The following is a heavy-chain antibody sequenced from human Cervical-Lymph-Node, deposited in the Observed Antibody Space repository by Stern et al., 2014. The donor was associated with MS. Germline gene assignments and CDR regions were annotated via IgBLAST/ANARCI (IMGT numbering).Heavy chain of an antibody. CDR1: GGSISSGSYY. D-gene: IGHD3-9*01. J-gene: IGHJ6*02. CDR3: ARDCRLRYFDNYGMDV. V-gene: IGHV4-61*02. Sequence: QVQLQESGPGLVKPSQTLSLTCTVSGGSISSGSYYWSWIRQPAGKGLEWIGRIYTSGGTNYNPSLKSRVTISVDTSKNQFSLKLSLVTAADTAVYYCARDCRLRYFDNYGMDVWGQGTTVTVSS. CDR2: IYTSGGT.